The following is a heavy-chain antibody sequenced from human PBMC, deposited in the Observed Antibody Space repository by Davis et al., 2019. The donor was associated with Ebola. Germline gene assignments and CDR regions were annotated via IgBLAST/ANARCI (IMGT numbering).Heavy chain of an antibody. CDR1: GFTFSGYW. J-gene: IGHJ4*02. D-gene: IGHD3-10*01. CDR3: GRDYYGSVDS. Sequence: HTGGSLRLSCAASGFTFSGYWMHWVRQAPGKGLVWVSRINKDGSGTSYADSVKGRITISRDNAKNTLYLQMNSLRAEDTAVYYCGRDYYGSVDSWGQGTLVTVSS. V-gene: IGHV3-74*01. CDR2: INKDGSGT.